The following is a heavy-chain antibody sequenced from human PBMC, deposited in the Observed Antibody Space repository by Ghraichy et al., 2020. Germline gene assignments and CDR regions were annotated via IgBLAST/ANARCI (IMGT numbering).Heavy chain of an antibody. CDR3: ARIIVVVVGSNYYYGMDV. Sequence: SETLSITCAVYGGSFSGYYWTWIRQAPGKGLEWIGEINDGGRTHHNPSLRPRVTLSVDRSKSQVSLRLTSLTAADTAVYYCARIIVVVVGSNYYYGMDVWGLGTTVTVSS. J-gene: IGHJ6*02. D-gene: IGHD2-15*01. CDR1: GGSFSGYY. CDR2: INDGGRT. V-gene: IGHV4-34*01.